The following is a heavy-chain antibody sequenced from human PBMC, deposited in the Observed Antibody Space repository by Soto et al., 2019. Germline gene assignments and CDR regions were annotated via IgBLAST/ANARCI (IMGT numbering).Heavy chain of an antibody. Sequence: RRLSCAASGFTFSSYWMSWVRQAPGKGLEWVANIKQDGSEKYYVDSVKGRFTISRDNAKNSLYLQMNSLRAEDTAVYYCAREGYCSGGSCSLFDYWGQGTLVTVSS. CDR2: IKQDGSEK. D-gene: IGHD2-15*01. V-gene: IGHV3-7*01. CDR3: AREGYCSGGSCSLFDY. CDR1: GFTFSSYW. J-gene: IGHJ4*02.